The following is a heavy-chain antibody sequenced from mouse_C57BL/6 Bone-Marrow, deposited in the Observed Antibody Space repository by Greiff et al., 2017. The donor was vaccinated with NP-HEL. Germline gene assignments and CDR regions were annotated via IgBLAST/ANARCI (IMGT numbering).Heavy chain of an antibody. CDR1: GFTFSSYA. CDR2: ISDGGSYT. D-gene: IGHD2-4*01. V-gene: IGHV5-4*01. CDR3: ARDRDYDVPYFDY. J-gene: IGHJ2*01. Sequence: DVKLVESGGGLVKPGGSLKLSCAASGFTFSSYAMSWVRQTPEKRLEWVATISDGGSYTYYPDNVKGRFTISRDNAKNNLYLQMSHLKSEDTAMYYCARDRDYDVPYFDYWGQGTTLTVSS.